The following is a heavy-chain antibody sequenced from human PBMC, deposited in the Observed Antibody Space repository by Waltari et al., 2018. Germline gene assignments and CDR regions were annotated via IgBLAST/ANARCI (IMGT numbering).Heavy chain of an antibody. CDR2: ISSSSSII. CDR3: AKDDY. V-gene: IGHV3-48*04. Sequence: EVQLVESGGGLVQPGGSLRLSCAASGFTFSSYSMNWVRQAPGKGLEWVSYISSSSSIIYYADSVKGRFTISRDNSKNSLYLQMNSLRTEDTALYYCAKDDYWGQGTLVTVSS. CDR1: GFTFSSYS. J-gene: IGHJ4*02.